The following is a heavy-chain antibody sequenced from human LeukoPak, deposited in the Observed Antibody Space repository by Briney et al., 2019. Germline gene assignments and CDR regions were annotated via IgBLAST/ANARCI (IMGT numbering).Heavy chain of an antibody. CDR3: ARAAAVIDWFDP. D-gene: IGHD3-16*02. J-gene: IGHJ5*02. Sequence: GGSLRLSRAAPGFTFSDYYMSWIRQAPGKGLEWVSYISSSGSTIYYADSVKGRFTISRDNAKNSQYLQMNSLRAEDTAVYYCARAAAVIDWFDPWGQGTLVTVSS. CDR1: GFTFSDYY. CDR2: ISSSGSTI. V-gene: IGHV3-11*04.